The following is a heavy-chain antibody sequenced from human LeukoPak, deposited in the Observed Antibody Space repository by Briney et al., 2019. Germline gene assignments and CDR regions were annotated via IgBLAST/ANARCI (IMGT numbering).Heavy chain of an antibody. Sequence: GGSLRLSCAASGFTFSDYTMNWVRQAPGKGLEWVSYIDLSGSTLYYVDSVKGRFTISRDNAKNSLYLQMDSLRAEDTAVYYCARDLAGHYYGSGSSFDYWGQGTLVTVSS. V-gene: IGHV3-48*04. CDR1: GFTFSDYT. J-gene: IGHJ4*02. CDR2: IDLSGSTL. CDR3: ARDLAGHYYGSGSSFDY. D-gene: IGHD3-10*01.